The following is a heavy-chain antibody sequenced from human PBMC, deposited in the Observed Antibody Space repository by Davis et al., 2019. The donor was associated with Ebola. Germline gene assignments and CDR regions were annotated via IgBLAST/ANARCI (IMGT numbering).Heavy chain of an antibody. J-gene: IGHJ6*02. CDR2: IKQDGSEK. CDR3: ARDRATVVMGSGYYYGMDV. D-gene: IGHD4-23*01. Sequence: GESLKISCAASGFTFSSYWMSWVRQAPGKGLEWVANIKQDGSEKYYVDSVKGRFTISRDNAKNSLYLQMNSLRAEDTAVYYCARDRATVVMGSGYYYGMDVWGQGTTVTVSS. V-gene: IGHV3-7*03. CDR1: GFTFSSYW.